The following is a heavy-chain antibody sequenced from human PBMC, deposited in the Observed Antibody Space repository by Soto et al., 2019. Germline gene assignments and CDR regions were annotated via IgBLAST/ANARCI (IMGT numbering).Heavy chain of an antibody. J-gene: IGHJ4*02. V-gene: IGHV2-5*01. D-gene: IGHD3-10*01. CDR3: AHGDPLDFHY. CDR1: GFSLSSSGES. CDR2: LYWNGIE. Sequence: QITLKESGPTLGKPTQTLTLTCTFSGFSLSSSGESLGWIRQPPGKALELLALLYWNGIERYSPSLKSRLTVFKDASKSQVVLTMTNMDPVDTATYFCAHGDPLDFHYWGQGTLVTVSP.